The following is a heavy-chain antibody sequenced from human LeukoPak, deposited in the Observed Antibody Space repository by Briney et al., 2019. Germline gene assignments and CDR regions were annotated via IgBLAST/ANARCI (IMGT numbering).Heavy chain of an antibody. J-gene: IGHJ4*02. CDR1: GGSISSGGYY. Sequence: PSETLSLTCTVSGGSISSGGYYWSWIRQPPGKGLEWIGYIYHSGSTYYNPSLKSQVTISVDRSKNQFSLKLSSVTAADTAVYYCASIFGYSSSWYLFDYWGQGTLVTVSS. D-gene: IGHD6-13*01. CDR3: ASIFGYSSSWYLFDY. CDR2: IYHSGST. V-gene: IGHV4-30-2*01.